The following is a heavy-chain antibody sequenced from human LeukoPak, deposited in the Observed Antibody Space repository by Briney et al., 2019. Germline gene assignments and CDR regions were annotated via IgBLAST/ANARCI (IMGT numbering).Heavy chain of an antibody. CDR2: ISWNSGSI. D-gene: IGHD5-24*01. CDR3: ARSRDGHNYYYYGMDV. J-gene: IGHJ6*02. V-gene: IGHV3-9*01. Sequence: GGSLRLSCAASGFTFDDYAMHWVRQAPGKGLEWVPGISWNSGSIGYADSVKGRFTISRDNSKNTLYLQMNSLRAEDTAVYYCARSRDGHNYYYYGMDVWGQGTTVTVSS. CDR1: GFTFDDYA.